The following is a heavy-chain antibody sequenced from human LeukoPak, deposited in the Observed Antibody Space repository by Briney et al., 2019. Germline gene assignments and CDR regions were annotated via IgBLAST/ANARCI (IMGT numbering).Heavy chain of an antibody. CDR3: ARERRGGLSGSLGGLFASYHTYYYMDV. D-gene: IGHD3-16*01. J-gene: IGHJ6*03. CDR2: INPNDGAT. Sequence: ASVKVSCKASGYTFTMYYIHWVRQAPGQGLEWMGMINPNDGATTYTQRFQGRVTMTRDMSTTTVYMDLRSLRSEDTAVYFCARERRGGLSGSLGGLFASYHTYYYMDVWGQGTKVTVSS. CDR1: GYTFTMYY. V-gene: IGHV1-46*01.